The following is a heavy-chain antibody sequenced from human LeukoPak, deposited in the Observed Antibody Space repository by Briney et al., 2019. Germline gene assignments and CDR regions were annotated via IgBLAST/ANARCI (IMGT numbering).Heavy chain of an antibody. CDR2: ISSRSGNT. D-gene: IGHD2-15*01. Sequence: GGSLRLPCAAPLFTFRSYWIKGAPQAPGKGLEWVSSISSRSGNTWYGDSVKGRFTISRDNTNNSLFLEMSSLRKEDNAVYYYAGRYCGGSGCNSFDYWGQGTLVTVSS. V-gene: IGHV3-21*01. CDR1: LFTFRSYW. CDR3: AGRYCGGSGCNSFDY. J-gene: IGHJ4*02.